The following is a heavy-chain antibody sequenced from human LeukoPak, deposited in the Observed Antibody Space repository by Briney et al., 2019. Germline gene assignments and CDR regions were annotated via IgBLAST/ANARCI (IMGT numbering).Heavy chain of an antibody. Sequence: ASVKVSCKASGYSFRNYGMHWVRQAPGQRLEWMGWINPTNKKTKYSEKFQGRVTISRDTGASTVYMELSSLRSEDTAVYYCARDHRTESDGYYFVNELWYFDLWGRGTLVTVSS. J-gene: IGHJ2*01. CDR2: INPTNKKT. CDR1: GYSFRNYG. V-gene: IGHV1-3*01. CDR3: ARDHRTESDGYYFVNELWYFDL. D-gene: IGHD3-22*01.